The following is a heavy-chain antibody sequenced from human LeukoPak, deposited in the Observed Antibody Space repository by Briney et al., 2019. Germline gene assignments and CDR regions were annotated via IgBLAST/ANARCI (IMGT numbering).Heavy chain of an antibody. CDR1: GYTLTELS. J-gene: IGHJ4*02. V-gene: IGHV1-24*01. CDR3: ATLAARGFDY. D-gene: IGHD6-6*01. Sequence: ASVKFSCKVSGYTLTELSMHWLRQAPGKGLEWMGGFDPEDGETIYAQKFQGRVTMTEDTSTDTAYMELSSLRSEDTAVYYCATLAARGFDYWGQGTLVTVSS. CDR2: FDPEDGET.